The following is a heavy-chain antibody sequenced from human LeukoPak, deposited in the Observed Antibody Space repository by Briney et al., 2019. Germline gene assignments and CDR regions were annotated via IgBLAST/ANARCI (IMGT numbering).Heavy chain of an antibody. CDR3: ARDSLATVTHQFDY. CDR1: GFTFSSYA. V-gene: IGHV3-30-3*01. CDR2: ISYDGSNK. J-gene: IGHJ4*02. Sequence: PGGSLRLSCAASGFTFSSYAMHWVRQAPGKGLEWVAVISYDGSNKYYADSVKGRFTISRDNSKNTLYLQMNSLRAEDTAVYYCARDSLATVTHQFDYWGQGTLVTVSS. D-gene: IGHD4-17*01.